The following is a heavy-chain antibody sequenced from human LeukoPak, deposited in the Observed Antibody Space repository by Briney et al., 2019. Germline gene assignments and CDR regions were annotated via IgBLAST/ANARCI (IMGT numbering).Heavy chain of an antibody. J-gene: IGHJ3*02. CDR1: AGSINSGDYY. Sequence: SQTLSLTCTVSAGSINSGDYYWSWIRQPAGKGLEWIGRIYTPGTNYNYNPSLKSRATISIDTSKNQFSLKLTSVTAADTAVYHCARGIGTSYDSSRDAFDIWGQGTMVTVSS. D-gene: IGHD3-22*01. CDR3: ARGIGTSYDSSRDAFDI. V-gene: IGHV4-61*02. CDR2: IYTPGT.